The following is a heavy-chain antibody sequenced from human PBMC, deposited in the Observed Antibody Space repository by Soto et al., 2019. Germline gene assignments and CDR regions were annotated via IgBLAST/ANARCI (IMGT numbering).Heavy chain of an antibody. CDR2: ISSNGGST. V-gene: IGHV3-64*01. D-gene: IGHD1-1*01. CDR3: ARDGYGLPMDV. J-gene: IGHJ6*03. CDR1: GFTFSSYA. Sequence: GGSLRLSCAASGFTFSSYAMHWVRQAPGKGLEYVSAISSNGGSTYYAKSVKGRFTISRDNSKNTLYLQMGSLRAEDMAVYYCARDGYGLPMDVWGKGTTVTVSS.